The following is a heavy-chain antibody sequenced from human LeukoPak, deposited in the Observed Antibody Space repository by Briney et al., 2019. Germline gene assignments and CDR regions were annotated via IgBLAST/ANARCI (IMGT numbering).Heavy chain of an antibody. V-gene: IGHV3-23*01. Sequence: GGSLRLSCAASGFTFSSYAMSWVRQAPGKGLEWVSAISGSGGSTYYADSVKGRFSISRDNSKNTLYLQMNSLRAEDTAVYYCAKDSSGWLMFFDYWGQGTLVTVSS. D-gene: IGHD6-19*01. CDR2: ISGSGGST. CDR3: AKDSSGWLMFFDY. CDR1: GFTFSSYA. J-gene: IGHJ4*02.